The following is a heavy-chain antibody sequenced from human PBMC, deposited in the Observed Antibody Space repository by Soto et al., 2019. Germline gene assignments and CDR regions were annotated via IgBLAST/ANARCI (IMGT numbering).Heavy chain of an antibody. CDR2: IYYSGNT. V-gene: IGHV4-59*12. Sequence: SETLSLTCTVSGGSISTFHWSWIRQPPGKGLEWIGYIYYSGNTNYNPSLNSRVTISVDKSKNQFSLKLSSVTAADTAVYYCARAVPADRDGYNYWFDPWGQGTLVTVSS. CDR3: ARAVPADRDGYNYWFDP. J-gene: IGHJ5*02. CDR1: GGSISTFH. D-gene: IGHD5-12*01.